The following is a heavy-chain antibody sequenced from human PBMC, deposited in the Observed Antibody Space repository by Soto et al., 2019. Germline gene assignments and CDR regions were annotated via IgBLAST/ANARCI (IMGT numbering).Heavy chain of an antibody. CDR2: ISGSGGST. V-gene: IGHV3-23*01. CDR3: ATGRGVNFYYGMDV. J-gene: IGHJ6*02. Sequence: EVQLLESGGGLVQPGGSLRLSCAASGFTFSSYAMSWVRQAPGKGLEWVSAISGSGGSTYYADSVKGRFTISRDNSNNTLYLKMNSLRAEDTAVYYCATGRGVNFYYGMDVWGQGTTVTVSS. CDR1: GFTFSSYA. D-gene: IGHD3-10*01.